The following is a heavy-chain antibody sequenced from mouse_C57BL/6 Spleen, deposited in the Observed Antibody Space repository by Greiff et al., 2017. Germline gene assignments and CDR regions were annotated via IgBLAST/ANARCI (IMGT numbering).Heavy chain of an antibody. D-gene: IGHD2-5*01. Sequence: EVQLMESGGGLVQPKGSLKLSCAASGFTFNTYAMHWVRQAPGKGLEWVARIRSKSSNYATYYADSVKDRFTISRDDSQSMLYLQMNNLKTEDTAMYYCVRSDDSNYVYWYFDVWGTGTTVTVSS. V-gene: IGHV10-3*01. CDR1: GFTFNTYA. CDR2: IRSKSSNYAT. J-gene: IGHJ1*03. CDR3: VRSDDSNYVYWYFDV.